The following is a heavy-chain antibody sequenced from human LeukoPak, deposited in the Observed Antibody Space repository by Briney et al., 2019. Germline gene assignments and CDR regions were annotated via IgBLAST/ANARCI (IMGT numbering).Heavy chain of an antibody. D-gene: IGHD5-24*01. CDR2: INPNSGGT. CDR3: ARDLVVSDGYNYYFDY. V-gene: IGHV1-2*02. Sequence: ASVKVSCKASGYTSTGYYMHWVQQAPGQGLEWMGWINPNSGGTNYAQKFQGRVTMTRDTSISTAYMELSRLRSDDTAVYYCARDLVVSDGYNYYFDYWGQGTLVTVSS. J-gene: IGHJ4*02. CDR1: GYTSTGYY.